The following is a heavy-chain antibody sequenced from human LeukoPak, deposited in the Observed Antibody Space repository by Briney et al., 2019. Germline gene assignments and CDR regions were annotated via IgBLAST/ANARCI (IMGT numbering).Heavy chain of an antibody. J-gene: IGHJ4*02. D-gene: IGHD4/OR15-4a*01. CDR2: IYSGGTT. CDR3: ARDLYDYGSY. Sequence: GSLRLSCAASGFTVSSTYMSWVRQAPGKGLEWVSVIYSGGTTYYADSVKGRFTISRDNSKNTLYLQMNSLRTEDTAVYYCARDLYDYGSYWGQGTLVTVSS. CDR1: GFTVSSTY. V-gene: IGHV3-66*01.